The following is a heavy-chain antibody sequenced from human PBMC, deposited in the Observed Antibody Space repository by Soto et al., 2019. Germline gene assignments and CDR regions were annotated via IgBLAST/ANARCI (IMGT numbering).Heavy chain of an antibody. CDR2: IIPIFGTA. Sequence: GQALQCMGGIIPIFGTANYAQKFQGRVTITADKSTSTAYMELSSLRSEDTAVYYCARDGWILGIAARPHYYHGLDVWGQGPTVTVSS. D-gene: IGHD6-6*01. CDR3: ARDGWILGIAARPHYYHGLDV. V-gene: IGHV1-69*06. J-gene: IGHJ6*01.